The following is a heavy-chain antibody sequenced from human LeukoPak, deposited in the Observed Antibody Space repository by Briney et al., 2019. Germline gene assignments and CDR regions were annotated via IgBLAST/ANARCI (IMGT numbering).Heavy chain of an antibody. J-gene: IGHJ3*02. Sequence: ASVKVSCKASGYTFTSYYMHWVRQAPGQGLEWMGGIIPIFGTANYAQKFQGRVTITADKSTSTAYMELSSLRSEDTAVYYCARDSTRDYYDSSGGYAFDIWGQGTMVTVSS. V-gene: IGHV1-69*06. CDR2: IIPIFGTA. D-gene: IGHD3-22*01. CDR3: ARDSTRDYYDSSGGYAFDI. CDR1: GYTFTSYY.